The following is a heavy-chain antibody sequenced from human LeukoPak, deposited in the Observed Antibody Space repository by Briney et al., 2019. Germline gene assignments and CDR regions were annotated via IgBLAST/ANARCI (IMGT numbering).Heavy chain of an antibody. J-gene: IGHJ4*02. Sequence: GSLRVSCAASGFTFSDYNMCWIRQAPGKGQEWISYISSSGSTIYYADSVKGRHTISRNNATNSLYLQMNSLRAEDTAVYYCAKVLTIYSGSYFDYWGQGTLVTVSS. D-gene: IGHD1-26*01. CDR2: ISSSGSTI. CDR1: GFTFSDYN. V-gene: IGHV3-11*01. CDR3: AKVLTIYSGSYFDY.